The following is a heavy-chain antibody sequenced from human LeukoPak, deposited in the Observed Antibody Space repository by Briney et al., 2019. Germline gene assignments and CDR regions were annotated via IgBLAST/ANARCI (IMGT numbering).Heavy chain of an antibody. D-gene: IGHD5-18*01. CDR2: IKQDGSEE. J-gene: IGHJ4*02. V-gene: IGHV3-7*01. Sequence: PGGSLRLSCAASGFTFSNYWTSWVRQAPGKGLEWVANIKQDGSEEYYVDSVKGRFTISRGNAKNSLYLQMNSLRAEDTAIYYCARDQRGYSYGYDDYWGQGTLVTVSS. CDR3: ARDQRGYSYGYDDY. CDR1: GFTFSNYW.